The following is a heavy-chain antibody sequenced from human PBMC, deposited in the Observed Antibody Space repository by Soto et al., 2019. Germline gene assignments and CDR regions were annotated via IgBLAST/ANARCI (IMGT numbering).Heavy chain of an antibody. D-gene: IGHD4-4*01. J-gene: IGHJ4*02. CDR3: TPDHRAETTVVDY. CDR2: IKSNTYGGTT. Sequence: EVQLVESGGGLVEPGGSLQLSCAASGFTFNDAWMNWVRQAPGKGLEWVGRIKSNTYGGTTDYAATVKGRFTISRDDSKNTLYLHLHSLKTDDTAVYSCTPDHRAETTVVDYWGQGTLVTVSS. CDR1: GFTFNDAW. V-gene: IGHV3-15*07.